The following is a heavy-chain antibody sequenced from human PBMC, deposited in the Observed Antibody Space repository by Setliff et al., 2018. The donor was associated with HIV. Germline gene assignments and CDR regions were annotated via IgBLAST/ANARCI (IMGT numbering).Heavy chain of an antibody. CDR2: IFYSGST. V-gene: IGHV4-59*08. Sequence: SETLSLTCTVSGGSLSRNFWSWIRQTPGKGLAWIGYIFYSGSTNYNPSLKSRVTISVDTSNNQFSLKLTSVTAADTAVYYCARHHPSVAVAGPFDRWGQGALVTVSS. D-gene: IGHD6-19*01. J-gene: IGHJ4*02. CDR1: GGSLSRNF. CDR3: ARHHPSVAVAGPFDR.